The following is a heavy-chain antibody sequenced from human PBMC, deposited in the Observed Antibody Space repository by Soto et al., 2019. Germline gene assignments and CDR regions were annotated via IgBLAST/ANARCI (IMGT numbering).Heavy chain of an antibody. D-gene: IGHD6-19*01. CDR3: ARVAVAGTRVDY. V-gene: IGHV4-4*02. J-gene: IGHJ4*02. Sequence: QVQLQESGPGLVKPSGTLSLTCAVSGGSISSSNWWSWVRQPPGKGLEWIGEIYHSGSTNYNPSLKSRGXXXVXXSQKQFSLKLSSVTAADTAVYYCARVAVAGTRVDYWGGGTLVTVSS. CDR2: IYHSGST. CDR1: GGSISSSNW.